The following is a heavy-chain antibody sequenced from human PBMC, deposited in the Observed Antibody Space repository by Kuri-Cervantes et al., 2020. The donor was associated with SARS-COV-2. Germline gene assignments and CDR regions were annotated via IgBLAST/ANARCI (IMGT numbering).Heavy chain of an antibody. CDR2: ISYDGSNK. J-gene: IGHJ6*02. CDR3: AREAGYYDMLLTPSYYYYYYGMDV. CDR1: GFTFSSYA. V-gene: IGHV3-30-3*01. D-gene: IGHD3-9*01. Sequence: GGSLRLSCAASGFTFSSYAMHWVRQAPGKGLEWVAVISYDGSNKYYADSVKGRFTISRDNSKNTLYLQMDSLRAEDTAVYYCAREAGYYDMLLTPSYYYYYYGMDVWGQGTTVTVSS.